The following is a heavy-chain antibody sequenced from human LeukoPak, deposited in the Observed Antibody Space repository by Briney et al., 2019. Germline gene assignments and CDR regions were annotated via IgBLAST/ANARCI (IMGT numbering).Heavy chain of an antibody. J-gene: IGHJ4*02. V-gene: IGHV3-23*01. CDR2: ISGSGGST. CDR3: ALTTPGYSSGWY. D-gene: IGHD6-19*01. Sequence: GGSLRLSCAASGFTFSSYAMSWVRQAPGKGLEWVSAISGSGGSTYYADSVKGRFTTSRDNAKNSLYLQMNSLRAEDTAVYYCALTTPGYSSGWYWGQGTLVTVSS. CDR1: GFTFSSYA.